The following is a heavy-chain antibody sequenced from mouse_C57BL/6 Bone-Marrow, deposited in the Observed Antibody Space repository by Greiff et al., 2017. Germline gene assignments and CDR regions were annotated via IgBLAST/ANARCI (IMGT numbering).Heavy chain of an antibody. CDR3: ARSSSGPLFAY. J-gene: IGHJ3*01. V-gene: IGHV1-61*01. Sequence: VQLQQPGAELVRPGSSVKLSCKASGYTFTSYWMDWVKQRPGQGLEWIGNIYPSDSETHYNQKFKDKATLTVDKSSSTAYMQLSSLTSEDSAVYYWARSSSGPLFAYWGQGTLVTVSA. CDR1: GYTFTSYW. D-gene: IGHD3-2*02. CDR2: IYPSDSET.